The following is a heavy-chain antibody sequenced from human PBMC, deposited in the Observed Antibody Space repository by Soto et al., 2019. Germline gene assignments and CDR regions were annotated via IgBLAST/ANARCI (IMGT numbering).Heavy chain of an antibody. CDR1: GFPFRSFA. CDR3: AKGSCGSGTYSE. J-gene: IGHJ4*02. D-gene: IGHD3-10*01. Sequence: EVQLLESGGGLVQPGGSLRLSCAASGFPFRSFAMTWVRRAPGKGLEWVSAISGSGDNTYYADSVKGRFTISRDNSKNTLYLQMNSLRAEDTAVYYCAKGSCGSGTYSEWGQGALVTVSS. CDR2: ISGSGDNT. V-gene: IGHV3-23*01.